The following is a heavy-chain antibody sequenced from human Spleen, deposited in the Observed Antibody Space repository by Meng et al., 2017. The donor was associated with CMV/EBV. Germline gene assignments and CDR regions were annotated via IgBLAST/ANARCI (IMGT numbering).Heavy chain of an antibody. V-gene: IGHV1-69*05. CDR1: GGTFSKYS. J-gene: IGHJ4*02. D-gene: IGHD2-2*01. Sequence: GGTFSKYSIHWVRQAPGQGLEWMGGIVPMFRSTNYAQKFQGRVTITTDESTTTAYMELRSLRSDDTAIYFCARDSAIVPAAIGLVYWGQGTLVTVSS. CDR3: ARDSAIVPAAIGLVY. CDR2: IVPMFRST.